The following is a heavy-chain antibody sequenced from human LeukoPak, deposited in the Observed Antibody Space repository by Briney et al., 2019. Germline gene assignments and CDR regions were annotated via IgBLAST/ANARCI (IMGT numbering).Heavy chain of an antibody. CDR3: AKESPGIAAAGLDY. CDR2: IRYDGSNK. J-gene: IGHJ4*02. Sequence: GGSLRLSCAASGFTFSSYGMHWVRQAPGKGLEWVAVIRYDGSNKYYADSVKGRFTISRDNSKNTLYLQMNSLRAEDTAVYYCAKESPGIAAAGLDYWGQGTLVTVSS. V-gene: IGHV3-30*02. CDR1: GFTFSSYG. D-gene: IGHD6-13*01.